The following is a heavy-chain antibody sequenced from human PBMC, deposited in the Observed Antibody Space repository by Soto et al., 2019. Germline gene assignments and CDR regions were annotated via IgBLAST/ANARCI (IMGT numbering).Heavy chain of an antibody. CDR1: GFTFSSYS. V-gene: IGHV3-21*05. J-gene: IGHJ5*02. CDR2: ISSSSSYI. CDR3: ARELDTAMVTSWFDP. D-gene: IGHD5-18*01. Sequence: GGSLRLSCAASGFTFSSYSMNWVRQAPGKGLEWVSYISSSSSYIYYADSVKGRFTISRGNAKNSLYLQMNSLRAEDTAVYYCARELDTAMVTSWFDPWGQGTLVTVSS.